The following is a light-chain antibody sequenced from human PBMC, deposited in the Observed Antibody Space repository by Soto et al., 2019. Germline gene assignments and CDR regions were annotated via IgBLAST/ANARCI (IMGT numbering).Light chain of an antibody. Sequence: EIVLTQSPATLSLSPGERATLSCRASQSVSSYFAWYQQKPGQAPRLLIYDSSNMATGIPARFSGSGSGTDFTLTISRREPEDFAVYYCQQRSNRPTFGGGTKVEIK. V-gene: IGKV3-11*01. CDR2: DSS. CDR3: QQRSNRPT. J-gene: IGKJ4*01. CDR1: QSVSSY.